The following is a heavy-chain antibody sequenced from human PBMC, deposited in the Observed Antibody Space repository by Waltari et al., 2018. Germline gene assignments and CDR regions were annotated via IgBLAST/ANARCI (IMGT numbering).Heavy chain of an antibody. CDR2: ISYDGSNK. J-gene: IGHJ4*02. D-gene: IGHD6-6*01. CDR1: GFTFSSYG. CDR3: AKSDSIAARPRGYYFDY. Sequence: QVQLVESGGGVVQPGRSLRRCCAASGFTFSSYGMHWVRQAPGKGLEWVAVISYDGSNKYYADSVKGRFTISRDNSKNTLYLQMNSLRAEDTAVYYCAKSDSIAARPRGYYFDYWGQGTLVTVSS. V-gene: IGHV3-30*18.